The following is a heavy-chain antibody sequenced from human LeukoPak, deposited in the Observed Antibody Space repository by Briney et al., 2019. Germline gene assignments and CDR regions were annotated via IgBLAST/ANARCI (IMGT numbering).Heavy chain of an antibody. CDR3: AREVPAAYIDY. D-gene: IGHD2-2*01. Sequence: GGSLRLSCAASGFTFGSFAMDWVRQAPGKGLEWVAFISFDSDLKSYADSVKGRFTISRDNSRNTLYLQMNSLRIEDTAVYYCAREVPAAYIDYWGQGTLVTASS. CDR2: ISFDSDLK. CDR1: GFTFGSFA. J-gene: IGHJ4*02. V-gene: IGHV3-30*01.